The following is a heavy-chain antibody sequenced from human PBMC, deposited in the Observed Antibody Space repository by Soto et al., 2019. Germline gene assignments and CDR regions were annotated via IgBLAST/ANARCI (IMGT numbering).Heavy chain of an antibody. CDR1: GGSFSGNY. Sequence: SETLSLTCAVYGGSFSGNYWSWIRQPPGKGLEWIGEFSDSGSTNYNPSLKSRVTISEDMSKSQFSLKLSSVTAADTAVYYCARGNFYYGLDVWGQGTTVTV. CDR3: ARGNFYYGLDV. CDR2: FSDSGST. J-gene: IGHJ6*02. V-gene: IGHV4-34*01.